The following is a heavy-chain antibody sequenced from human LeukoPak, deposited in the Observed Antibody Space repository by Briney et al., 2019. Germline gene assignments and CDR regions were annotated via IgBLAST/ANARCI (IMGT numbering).Heavy chain of an antibody. J-gene: IGHJ4*02. CDR1: GFTFSSYG. CDR2: ISYDGSNK. D-gene: IGHD3-3*01. V-gene: IGHV3-30*18. Sequence: PGRSLRLSCAASGFTFSSYGMHWVRQAPGKGLEWVAVISYDGSNKYYADSVKGRFTISRDNSKNTLYLQMNSLRPEDAAVYYCAKPYYDVWSGYYFDYWGQGTLVTVSS. CDR3: AKPYYDVWSGYYFDY.